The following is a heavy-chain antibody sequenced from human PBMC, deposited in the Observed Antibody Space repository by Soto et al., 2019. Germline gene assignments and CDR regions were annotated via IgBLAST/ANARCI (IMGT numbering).Heavy chain of an antibody. CDR3: AREGGGGRWLQPFDY. CDR2: IIPILGIA. CDR1: GGTFSSYT. V-gene: IGHV1-69*08. J-gene: IGHJ4*02. D-gene: IGHD5-12*01. Sequence: QVQLVQSGAEVKKPGSSVKVSCKASGGTFSSYTISWVRQAPGQGLEWMGRIIPILGIANYAQKFQGRVTITANKSTSTAYMELSSLRSEDTAVYYWAREGGGGRWLQPFDYWGQGTLVTVSS.